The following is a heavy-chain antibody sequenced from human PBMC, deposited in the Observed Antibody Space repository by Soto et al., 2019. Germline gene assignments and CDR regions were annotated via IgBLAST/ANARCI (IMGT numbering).Heavy chain of an antibody. V-gene: IGHV1-8*01. D-gene: IGHD1-26*01. Sequence: ASVKVSCKASGYTFTSYDINWVRQATGQGLEWMGWMNPNSGNTGYAQKFQGRVTMTRNTSISTAYMELSSLRSEDTAVYYCAGDVSSGSYFLSYNWFDPWGQGTLVTVSS. CDR2: MNPNSGNT. CDR3: AGDVSSGSYFLSYNWFDP. J-gene: IGHJ5*02. CDR1: GYTFTSYD.